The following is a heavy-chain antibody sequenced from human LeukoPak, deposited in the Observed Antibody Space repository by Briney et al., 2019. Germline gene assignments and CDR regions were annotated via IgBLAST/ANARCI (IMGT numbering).Heavy chain of an antibody. Sequence: SETLSLTCTVSGGSISSYYWSWIRQPAGKGLEWIGRIYTSGSTNYNPSLKSRVTISVDKSKNQFSLKLSSVTATDTAVYYCAREPGYSGSFDYWGQGTLVTVSS. CDR2: IYTSGST. V-gene: IGHV4-4*07. CDR1: GGSISSYY. J-gene: IGHJ4*02. D-gene: IGHD3-9*01. CDR3: AREPGYSGSFDY.